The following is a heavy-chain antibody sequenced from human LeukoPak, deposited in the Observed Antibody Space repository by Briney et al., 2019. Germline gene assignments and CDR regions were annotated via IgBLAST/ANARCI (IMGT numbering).Heavy chain of an antibody. CDR1: GGSISSSSYY. V-gene: IGHV4-39*07. CDR3: ARDGTGDVY. CDR2: INHSGST. D-gene: IGHD7-27*01. Sequence: PSETLSLTCTVSGGSISSSSYYWGWIRQPPGKGLEWIGEINHSGSTNYNPSLKSRVTISVDTSKNQFSLKLSSVTAADTAVYYCARDGTGDVYWGQGTLVTVSS. J-gene: IGHJ4*02.